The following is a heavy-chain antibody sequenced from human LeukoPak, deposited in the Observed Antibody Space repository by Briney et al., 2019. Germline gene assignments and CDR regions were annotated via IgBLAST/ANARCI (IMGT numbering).Heavy chain of an antibody. CDR1: GFTVSSNY. V-gene: IGHV3-66*01. J-gene: IGHJ6*02. CDR2: IYSGGST. D-gene: IGHD4-17*01. CDR3: ARDRPGDHSYYYYYYGMDV. Sequence: GGSLRLSCAASGFTVSSNYMSWVRQAPGKGLEWVSVIYSGGSTYYADSVKGRFTISRDNSKNTLYLQMNSLRAEDTAVYYCARDRPGDHSYYYYYYGMDVWGQGTTVTVSS.